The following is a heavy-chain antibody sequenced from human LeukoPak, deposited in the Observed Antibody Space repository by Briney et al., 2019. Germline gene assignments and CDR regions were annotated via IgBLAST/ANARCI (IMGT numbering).Heavy chain of an antibody. CDR1: GVSISSYY. V-gene: IGHV4-59*01. CDR3: ARSYGFIFDY. J-gene: IGHJ4*02. D-gene: IGHD5-18*01. CDR2: IYYSGST. Sequence: SETLSLTCTVSGVSISSYYWSWIRQPPGKGLEWIGYIYYSGSTNYNPSLKSRVTISVDTSKNQFSLKLSSVTAADTAVYYCARSYGFIFDYWGQGTLVTVSP.